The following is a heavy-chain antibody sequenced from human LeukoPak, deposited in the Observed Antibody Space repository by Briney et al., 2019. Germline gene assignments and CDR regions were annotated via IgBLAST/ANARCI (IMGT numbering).Heavy chain of an antibody. D-gene: IGHD3-22*01. V-gene: IGHV3-23*01. CDR3: AKDVRPYDRTTIDY. CDR1: GFTFSIYA. CDR2: ISGSGGTS. Sequence: GGSLRLSCAASGFTFSIYAMSWVRQAPGKGLECVSGISGSGGTSYYADPVKGRFTISRDNSKNTVYLQVNSLRAEDTALYYCAKDVRPYDRTTIDYWGQGTLVTVSS. J-gene: IGHJ4*02.